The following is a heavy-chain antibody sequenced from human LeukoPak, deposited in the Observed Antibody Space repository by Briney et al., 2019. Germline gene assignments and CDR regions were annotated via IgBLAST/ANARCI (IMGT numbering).Heavy chain of an antibody. V-gene: IGHV3-30-3*01. Sequence: PGRSLRLSCAASGFTFSSYAMHWGRQAPGRGLEWVAHISYDGNTKYHADSVKGRFTISRDNSKNTLYLQMNSLRIEDTAVYYCARDHSLDYGNWFDPWAREPWSPSPQ. CDR3: ARDHSLDYGNWFDP. J-gene: IGHJ5*02. CDR1: GFTFSSYA. D-gene: IGHD4-17*01. CDR2: ISYDGNTK.